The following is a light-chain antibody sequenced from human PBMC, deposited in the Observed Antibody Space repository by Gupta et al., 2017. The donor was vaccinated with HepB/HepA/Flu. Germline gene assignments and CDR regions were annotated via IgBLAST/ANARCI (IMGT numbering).Light chain of an antibody. V-gene: IGLV2-14*01. CDR3: SSFTYTTTLVV. Sequence: SALTQPPSVSGSRGQSITTSCTVTTNDVVGYNYVSWYQQHPSKAPKLLIDDVSNQPSGVSNRFSGSKSGNTASVTISGLQAEDEADYYYSSFTYTTTLVVFGGGTKVTVL. CDR2: DVS. J-gene: IGLJ2*01. CDR1: TNDVVGYNY.